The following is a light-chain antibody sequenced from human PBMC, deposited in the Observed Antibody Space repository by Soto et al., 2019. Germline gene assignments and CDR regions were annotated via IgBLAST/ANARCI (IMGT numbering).Light chain of an antibody. CDR1: QSSSAW. CDR3: QQYHNMWT. CDR2: HAS. Sequence: DLQMTQSPSTLSASVGDRVTITCRASQSSSAWLAWYQQKPGRDPKLLIYHASSLGTGVPSRFSGSGSGTEFTLTITSLPPDDFGTYSCQQYHNMWTFGHGTTGEIQ. J-gene: IGKJ1*01. V-gene: IGKV1-5*01.